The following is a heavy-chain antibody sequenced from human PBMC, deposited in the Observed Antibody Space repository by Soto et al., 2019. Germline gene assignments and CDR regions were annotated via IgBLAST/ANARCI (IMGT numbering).Heavy chain of an antibody. J-gene: IGHJ4*02. CDR3: ARAILAGSDWFGMPDS. CDR1: GGSISSYY. Sequence: PSETLSLTCTVSGGSISSYYWSWIRQPPGKGLEWIGYIYYSGSTNYNPSLKSRVTISVDTSKNQFSLQLNSVTPEDSAVYFCARAILAGSDWFGMPDSWGQGTLVTVSS. V-gene: IGHV4-59*12. CDR2: IYYSGST. D-gene: IGHD6-19*01.